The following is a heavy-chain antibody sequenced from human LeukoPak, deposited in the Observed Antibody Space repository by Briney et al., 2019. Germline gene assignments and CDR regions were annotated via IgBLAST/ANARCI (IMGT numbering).Heavy chain of an antibody. CDR3: VRLPYSSPVIHY. Sequence: SETLSLTCTVSADSISSSGYYWGWLRQPPGRGLEWIGTFYYGGSTSYNPSLQRRVTMSVDTSKKQFYLKLSSVTSADTAAVYCVRLPYSSPVIHYWGQGTLVTVS. V-gene: IGHV4-39*01. J-gene: IGHJ4*02. D-gene: IGHD6-13*01. CDR1: ADSISSSGYY. CDR2: FYYGGST.